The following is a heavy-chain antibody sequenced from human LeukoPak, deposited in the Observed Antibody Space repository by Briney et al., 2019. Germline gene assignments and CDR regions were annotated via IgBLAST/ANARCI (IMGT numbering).Heavy chain of an antibody. Sequence: ASVKVSCKASGYTFTGYYMHWVRQAPGQGLEWMGRINPNSGGTNYAQKFQGRVTMTRDTSISTAYMELSRLRSDDTAVYYCARGRELRYFDWLFPKYYYYYGMDVWGQGTTVTVSS. CDR3: ARGRELRYFDWLFPKYYYYYGMDV. D-gene: IGHD3-9*01. J-gene: IGHJ6*02. CDR1: GYTFTGYY. CDR2: INPNSGGT. V-gene: IGHV1-2*06.